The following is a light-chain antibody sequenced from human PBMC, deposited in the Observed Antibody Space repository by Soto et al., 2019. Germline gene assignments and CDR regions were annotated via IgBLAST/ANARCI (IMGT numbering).Light chain of an antibody. CDR3: KQYLTFSYT. V-gene: IGKV1-5*01. Sequence: DIQMTQTPATLSASVGDRVTITCRASQSISTWLAWSQQKPGKAPKLLIYDASTLESGFPSRFSGSGSGTEFAVNISSLQTDDFATYSCKQYLTFSYTFGRGTKLEIK. J-gene: IGKJ2*01. CDR1: QSISTW. CDR2: DAS.